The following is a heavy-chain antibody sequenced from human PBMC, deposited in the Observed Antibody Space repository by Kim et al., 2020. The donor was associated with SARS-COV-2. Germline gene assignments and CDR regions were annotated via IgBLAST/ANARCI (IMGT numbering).Heavy chain of an antibody. J-gene: IGHJ4*02. CDR3: AKDGVYYDILTGYRYFDY. D-gene: IGHD3-9*01. Sequence: GSLRLSCAASGFTFSSYAMSWVRQAPGKGLEWVSAISGSGGSTYYADSVKGRFTISRDNSKNTLYLQMNSLRAEDTAVYYCAKDGVYYDILTGYRYFDYWGQGTLVTVSS. V-gene: IGHV3-23*01. CDR1: GFTFSSYA. CDR2: ISGSGGST.